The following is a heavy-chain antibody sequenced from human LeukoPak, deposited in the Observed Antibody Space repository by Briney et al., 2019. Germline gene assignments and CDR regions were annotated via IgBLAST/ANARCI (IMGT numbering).Heavy chain of an antibody. V-gene: IGHV4-34*01. Sequence: SEPLSLTCAVYGGSFSGYYWRWIRQPPGKGLEWIGEINHSGSTNYNPSLKSRVTISGDTSKNQLSLKLSSVTAADTAVYYCARGGSPVGATNDYWGQGTLVTVSS. CDR1: GGSFSGYY. D-gene: IGHD1-26*01. CDR3: ARGGSPVGATNDY. J-gene: IGHJ4*02. CDR2: INHSGST.